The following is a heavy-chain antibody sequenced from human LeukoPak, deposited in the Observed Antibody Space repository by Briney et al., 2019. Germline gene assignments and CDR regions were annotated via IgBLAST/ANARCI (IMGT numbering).Heavy chain of an antibody. CDR2: INHSGST. CDR1: GGSFSGYY. Sequence: PSETLSLTCAVYGGSFSGYYWSWIRQPPGKGLEWIGEINHSGSTNYNPSLKSRVTISVDTSKNQFSLKLSSVTAADTAVYYCARGNSLWYFDYWGQGTLVTVSS. D-gene: IGHD3-10*01. J-gene: IGHJ4*02. V-gene: IGHV4-34*01. CDR3: ARGNSLWYFDY.